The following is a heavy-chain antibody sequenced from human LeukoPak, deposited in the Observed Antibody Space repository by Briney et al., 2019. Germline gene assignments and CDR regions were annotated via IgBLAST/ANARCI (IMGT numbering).Heavy chain of an antibody. CDR2: ISNSASTI. CDR1: GFTFSNAW. D-gene: IGHD3-16*01. J-gene: IGHJ4*02. CDR3: AKVRRWGFDY. Sequence: GGSLRLSCAASGFTFSNAWMSWVRQAPGKGLEWVSYISNSASTIYYADSVKGRFTISRDNAKNSLPLQMNSLRAEDTAVYYCAKVRRWGFDYWGQGTLVTVSS. V-gene: IGHV3-11*01.